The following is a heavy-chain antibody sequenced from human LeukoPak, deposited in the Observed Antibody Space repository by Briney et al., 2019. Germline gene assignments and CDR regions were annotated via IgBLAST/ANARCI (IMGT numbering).Heavy chain of an antibody. D-gene: IGHD6-6*01. CDR1: GGSISSLY. Sequence: PSETLSLTCSVSGGSISSLYWSWIRQPPGKGLEWIGYIYYTGSTNYNPSLKSRVTMFVDMSKNQFSLRLSSVTAADTAVYYCARHRAYSNSSPFDYWGQGTLVTVSS. V-gene: IGHV4-59*08. CDR2: IYYTGST. CDR3: ARHRAYSNSSPFDY. J-gene: IGHJ4*02.